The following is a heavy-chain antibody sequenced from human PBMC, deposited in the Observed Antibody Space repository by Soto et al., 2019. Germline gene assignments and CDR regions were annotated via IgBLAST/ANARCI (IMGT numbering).Heavy chain of an antibody. CDR2: IFYSGST. CDR1: GDSISSSNYF. J-gene: IGHJ5*02. Sequence: SETLSLTCTVSGDSISSSNYFWGWIRQPPGKGLEWIGTIFYSGSTYYNPSLKSRVTISVDTSKNQFSLKLSSVTAADTAVYYCASGSGSYYSWFDPWGQGTLVTVSS. V-gene: IGHV4-39*07. CDR3: ASGSGSYYSWFDP. D-gene: IGHD3-10*01.